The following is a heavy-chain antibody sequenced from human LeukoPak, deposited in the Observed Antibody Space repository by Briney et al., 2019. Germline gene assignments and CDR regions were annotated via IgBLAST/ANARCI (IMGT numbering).Heavy chain of an antibody. CDR3: ATGLYSSGWYFDY. CDR1: GFTFSSYW. Sequence: GGSLRLSCAASGFTFSSYWMHWVRQAPGKGLVWVSRINSDGSSTSYADSVKGRFTISRDNAKNTLHLEMNSLRAEDTAVYYCATGLYSSGWYFDYWGQGTLVTVSS. D-gene: IGHD6-19*01. V-gene: IGHV3-74*01. CDR2: INSDGSST. J-gene: IGHJ4*02.